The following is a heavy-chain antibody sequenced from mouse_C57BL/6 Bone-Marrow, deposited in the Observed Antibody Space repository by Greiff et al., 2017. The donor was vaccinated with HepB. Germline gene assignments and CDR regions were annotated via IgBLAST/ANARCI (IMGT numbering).Heavy chain of an antibody. J-gene: IGHJ2*01. CDR3: TRGGIYDGYLHFDY. CDR1: GYTFTDYE. V-gene: IGHV1-15*01. Sequence: VKLMESGAELVRPGASVTLSCKASGYTFTDYEMHWVKQTPVHGLEWIGAIDPETGGTAYNQKFKGKAILTADKSSSTAYMELRSLTSEDSAVYYGTRGGIYDGYLHFDYWGQGTTLTVSS. CDR2: IDPETGGT. D-gene: IGHD2-3*01.